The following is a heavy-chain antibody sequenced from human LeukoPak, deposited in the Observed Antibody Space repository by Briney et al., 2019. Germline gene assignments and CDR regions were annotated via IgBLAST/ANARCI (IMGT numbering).Heavy chain of an antibody. D-gene: IGHD3-16*01. CDR2: VIPMFGTG. CDR1: GGTFNSYV. CDR3: GTMISSKYYYYYMDV. V-gene: IGHV1-69*06. J-gene: IGHJ6*03. Sequence: SVKVSCKSSGGTFNSYVISWVRQAPGQGLEWVGGVIPMFGTGNYAQKFQGRVTITADKSTSTTYMELSSLRSEDTAVYYCGTMISSKYYYYYMDVWGKGTTVTVSS.